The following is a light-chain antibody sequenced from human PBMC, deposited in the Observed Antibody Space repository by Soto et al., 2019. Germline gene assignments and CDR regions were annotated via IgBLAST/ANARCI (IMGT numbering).Light chain of an antibody. V-gene: IGLV2-14*03. J-gene: IGLJ3*02. CDR2: DVY. CDR3: TSFTCRDTGV. Sequence: QSALTQPASVSGSPGQSITISCTGTSSDVGGYNYVSWYQQHPGKAPKLIIYDVYNRPSGISNRFSGSKSGNTASLTIAGLQAEDEADYYCTSFTCRDTGVFGGVTKLTVL. CDR1: SSDVGGYNY.